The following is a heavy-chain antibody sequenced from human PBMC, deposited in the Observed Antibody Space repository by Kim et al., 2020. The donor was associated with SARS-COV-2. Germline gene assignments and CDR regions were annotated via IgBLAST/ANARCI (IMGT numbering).Heavy chain of an antibody. CDR3: ARGSGTYYYGSGSYYDITPFDY. D-gene: IGHD3-10*01. Sequence: ASVKVSCKASGYTFTSYAMNWVRQAPGQGLEWMGWINTNTGNPTYAQGFTGRFVFSLDTSVSTAYLQISSLKAEDTAVYYCARGSGTYYYGSGSYYDITPFDYWGQGTLVTVSS. CDR2: INTNTGNP. V-gene: IGHV7-4-1*02. CDR1: GYTFTSYA. J-gene: IGHJ4*02.